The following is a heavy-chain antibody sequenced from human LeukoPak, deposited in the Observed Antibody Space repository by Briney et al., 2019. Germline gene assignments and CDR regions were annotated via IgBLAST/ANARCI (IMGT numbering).Heavy chain of an antibody. CDR1: GGSFSGYY. D-gene: IGHD3-3*01. Sequence: SETPSLTCAVYGGSFSGYYWSWIRQPPGKGLEWIGEINHSGSTNYNPSLKSRVTISVDTSKNQFSLKLSSVTAADTAVYYCARRKVLRFLEWLFPFDYWGQGTLVTVSS. CDR2: INHSGST. CDR3: ARRKVLRFLEWLFPFDY. J-gene: IGHJ4*02. V-gene: IGHV4-34*01.